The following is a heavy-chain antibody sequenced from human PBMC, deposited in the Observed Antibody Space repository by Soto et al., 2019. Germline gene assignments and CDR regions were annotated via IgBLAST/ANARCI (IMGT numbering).Heavy chain of an antibody. CDR2: IYPGDSDT. Sequence: GESLKISCKGSGYNFTSYWIGWVRQMPGKGLEWMGIIYPGDSDTRYSPSFQGQVTISADESISTAYLQWSSLKASDTAMYYCARPRVEYSGSFVFDYWGQGTLVTVSS. V-gene: IGHV5-51*01. J-gene: IGHJ4*02. CDR3: ARPRVEYSGSFVFDY. CDR1: GYNFTSYW. D-gene: IGHD1-26*01.